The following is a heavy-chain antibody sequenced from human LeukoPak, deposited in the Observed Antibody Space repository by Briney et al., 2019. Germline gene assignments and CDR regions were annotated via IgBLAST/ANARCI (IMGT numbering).Heavy chain of an antibody. Sequence: GGSLRLSCAASGFTVSSNYMSWVRQAPGKGLEWVSVIYSGGSTYYADSVKGRFTITRDNSKNTLYLQMNSLRAEDTAVYYCARVLAVALDYWGQGTLVTVSS. CDR3: ARVLAVALDY. CDR1: GFTVSSNY. D-gene: IGHD6-19*01. V-gene: IGHV3-53*01. CDR2: IYSGGST. J-gene: IGHJ4*02.